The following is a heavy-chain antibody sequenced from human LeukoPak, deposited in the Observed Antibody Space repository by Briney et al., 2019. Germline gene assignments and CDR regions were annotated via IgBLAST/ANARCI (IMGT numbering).Heavy chain of an antibody. CDR3: ARVRGANWFDP. CDR1: GYTFINHD. D-gene: IGHD3-10*01. Sequence: ASVKVSCKASGYTFINHDINWVRQATGQGLEWMGWMNPNSGNTGYAQKFQGRVTITRNTSISTAYMELSSLRSEDTAVYYCARVRGANWFDPWGQGTLVTVSS. V-gene: IGHV1-8*01. CDR2: MNPNSGNT. J-gene: IGHJ5*02.